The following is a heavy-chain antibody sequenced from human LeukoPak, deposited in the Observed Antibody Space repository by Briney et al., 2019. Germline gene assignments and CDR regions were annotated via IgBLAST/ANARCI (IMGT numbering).Heavy chain of an antibody. D-gene: IGHD3-16*01. CDR3: ARHIAPRLGYDY. CDR1: GFNFTSYW. Sequence: GESLKISCQGSGFNFTSYWVGWVRQMPGKGLEWMGIIYPGDSDTRYRPSFQGPVTISADKCISTAYLQWSSLKASDTAMYYCARHIAPRLGYDYWGQGTLVTVSS. V-gene: IGHV5-51*01. J-gene: IGHJ4*02. CDR2: IYPGDSDT.